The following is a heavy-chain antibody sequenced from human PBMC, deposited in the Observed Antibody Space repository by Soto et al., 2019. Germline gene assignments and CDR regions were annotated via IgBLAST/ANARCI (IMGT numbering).Heavy chain of an antibody. CDR3: PNRGGYSSGPSANGNYLRAA. Sequence: PSETLSLTCAVSGGSISSSLNHWGWIRQPPGQGLEWIGNINYSGSTYYNPSLPSRLTISVDTSNNQFSLRLSSVTAADTAFYYWPNRGGYSSGPSANGNYLRAAWGKGTRVPLPS. CDR1: GGSISSSLNH. J-gene: IGHJ6*04. V-gene: IGHV4-39*01. CDR2: INYSGST. D-gene: IGHD6-19*01.